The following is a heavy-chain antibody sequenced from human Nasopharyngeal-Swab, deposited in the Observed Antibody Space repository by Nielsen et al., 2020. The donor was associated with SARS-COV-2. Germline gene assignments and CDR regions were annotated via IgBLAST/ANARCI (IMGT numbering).Heavy chain of an antibody. CDR1: GFSFNSFA. J-gene: IGHJ4*02. CDR3: AKDWISGGWYGDYDDY. V-gene: IGHV3-23*01. CDR2: ISGSGGST. D-gene: IGHD6-19*01. Sequence: GESLKISCAASGFSFNSFAMSWVRQAPGKGLEWVSAISGSGGSTYYADSVKGRFTISRDNSKNTLYLQMNSLRAEDTAVYYCAKDWISGGWYGDYDDYWGQGTLVTVSS.